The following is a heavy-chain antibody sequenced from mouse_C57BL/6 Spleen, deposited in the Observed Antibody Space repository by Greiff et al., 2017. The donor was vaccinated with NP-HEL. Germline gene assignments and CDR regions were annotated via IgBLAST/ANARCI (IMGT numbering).Heavy chain of an antibody. V-gene: IGHV3-6*01. CDR3: ARRASSWGAMDY. CDR1: GYSITSGYY. D-gene: IGHD1-1*01. CDR2: ISYDGSN. J-gene: IGHJ4*01. Sequence: EVQRVESGPGLVKPSQSLSLTCSVTGYSITSGYYWNWIRQFPGNKLEWMGYISYDGSNNYNPSLKNRISITRDTSKNQFFLKLNSVTSEDTATYYCARRASSWGAMDYWGQGTSVTVSS.